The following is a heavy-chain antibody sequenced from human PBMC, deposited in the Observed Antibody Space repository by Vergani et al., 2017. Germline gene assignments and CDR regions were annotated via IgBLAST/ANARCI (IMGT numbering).Heavy chain of an antibody. V-gene: IGHV3-23*03. D-gene: IGHD6-13*01. Sequence: EVQLLESGGGLVQPGGSLRLSCAASGFTFSTYAMTWVRQAPGKGLEWVSVIYSGGSTYYADSVKGRFTISRDNSKNTLYLQMNSLRVEDTAVYYCAREGYNNTWYRYWGQGTLVTVSS. CDR1: GFTFSTYA. CDR3: AREGYNNTWYRY. J-gene: IGHJ4*02. CDR2: IYSGGST.